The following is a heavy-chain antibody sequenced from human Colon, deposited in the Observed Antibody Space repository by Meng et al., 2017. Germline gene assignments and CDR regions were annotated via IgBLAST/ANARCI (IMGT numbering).Heavy chain of an antibody. Sequence: QVQFVQSGAEVKEPGASMKVSCKASGGTFSSYAISWVRQAPGQGLEWMGGIIPIFGTANYAQKFQGRVTITTDESTSTAYMELSSLRSEDTAVYYCARLYGSGSYYKGWFDPWGQGTLVTVPS. J-gene: IGHJ5*02. CDR1: GGTFSSYA. CDR3: ARLYGSGSYYKGWFDP. V-gene: IGHV1-69*05. CDR2: IIPIFGTA. D-gene: IGHD3-10*01.